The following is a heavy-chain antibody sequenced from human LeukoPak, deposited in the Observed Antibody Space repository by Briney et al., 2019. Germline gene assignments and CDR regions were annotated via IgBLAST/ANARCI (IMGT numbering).Heavy chain of an antibody. D-gene: IGHD1-26*01. CDR1: GFTFSSYS. CDR3: ARLSVGELRDLYYFDY. Sequence: GSLRLSCAASGFTFSSYSMSWVRQAPGKGLEWVSSISSSSSYIYYADSVKGRFTISRDNAKNSLYLQMNSLRAEDTAVYYCARLSVGELRDLYYFDYWGQGTLVTVSS. J-gene: IGHJ4*02. CDR2: ISSSSSYI. V-gene: IGHV3-21*01.